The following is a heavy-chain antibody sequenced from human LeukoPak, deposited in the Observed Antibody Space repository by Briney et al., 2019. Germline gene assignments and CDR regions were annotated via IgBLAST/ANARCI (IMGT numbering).Heavy chain of an antibody. CDR1: GGSISSYY. Sequence: SETLSLTCTVSGGSISSYYWSWIRQPPGKGLEWIGYVYYSGSTNYNPSLKSRVTISVDTSKNHFSLKLSSVTAADTAVYYCARAQQLVQMGDYWGQGTLVTVSS. CDR2: VYYSGST. V-gene: IGHV4-59*01. J-gene: IGHJ4*02. D-gene: IGHD6-13*01. CDR3: ARAQQLVQMGDY.